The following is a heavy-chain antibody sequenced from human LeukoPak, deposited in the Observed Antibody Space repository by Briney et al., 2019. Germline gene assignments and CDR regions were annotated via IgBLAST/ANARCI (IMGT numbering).Heavy chain of an antibody. Sequence: PGGSLRLSCAASGFTFSSYWMSWVRQAPGKGLEWVANIKQDGSEKYYVDSVKGRFTISRDNAKNSLYLQMNSLRAEDMALYYCAKGSAVGGRGHFDYWGQGTLVAVSS. CDR3: AKGSAVGGRGHFDY. CDR2: IKQDGSEK. D-gene: IGHD6-13*01. CDR1: GFTFSSYW. J-gene: IGHJ4*02. V-gene: IGHV3-7*03.